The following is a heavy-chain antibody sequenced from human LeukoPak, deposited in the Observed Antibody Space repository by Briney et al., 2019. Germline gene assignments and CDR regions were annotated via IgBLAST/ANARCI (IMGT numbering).Heavy chain of an antibody. D-gene: IGHD3-22*01. CDR3: ARDWGAYYHFFDY. Sequence: PGGSLRLSCEASEFSMSVYWMSWVRQAPGKGLEWVGNIKQDGSERNYVDSVKGRFTISRDNAKKSLYLQMDSLRAEDAAVYYCARDWGAYYHFFDYWGQGTLVTVSS. CDR2: IKQDGSER. CDR1: EFSMSVYW. J-gene: IGHJ4*02. V-gene: IGHV3-7*01.